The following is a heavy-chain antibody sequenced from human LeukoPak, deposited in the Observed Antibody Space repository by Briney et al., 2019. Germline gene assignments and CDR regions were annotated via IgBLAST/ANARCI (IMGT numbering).Heavy chain of an antibody. CDR2: VYTSGST. CDR1: GGSISKGGYY. CDR3: ARVADCSSDTNCYHFAAWFDP. J-gene: IGHJ5*02. V-gene: IGHV4-61*02. D-gene: IGHD2-2*01. Sequence: SQTLSLSCTVSGGSISKGGYYWGWIRQPAGEGLEWIVRVYTSGSTNSNPSLKSRAIISVDPSKNQFFLKLSAVAAADTAVYYCARVADCSSDTNCYHFAAWFDPWGQGTLVTVSS.